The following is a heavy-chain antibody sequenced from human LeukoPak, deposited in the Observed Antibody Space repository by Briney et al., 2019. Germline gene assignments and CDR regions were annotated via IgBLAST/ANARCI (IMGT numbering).Heavy chain of an antibody. J-gene: IGHJ3*02. Sequence: GASVKVSCKASGYTFTGYYMHWVRQAPGQGLEWMGWINPNSGGTNYAQKFQGRVTMTRDTSTSTVYMELSSLRSEDTAVYYCARSTPRDSDAFDIWGQGTMVTVSS. CDR3: ARSTPRDSDAFDI. D-gene: IGHD2-15*01. V-gene: IGHV1-2*02. CDR1: GYTFTGYY. CDR2: INPNSGGT.